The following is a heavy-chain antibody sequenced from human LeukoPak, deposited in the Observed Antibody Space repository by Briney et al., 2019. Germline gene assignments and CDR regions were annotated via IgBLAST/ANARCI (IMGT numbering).Heavy chain of an antibody. V-gene: IGHV5-51*01. CDR2: IYPGDSVT. CDR1: GYTFGSHW. J-gene: IGHJ4*02. CDR3: ARGVTPDVVVEPATSFDY. D-gene: IGHD2-21*01. Sequence: GESLRISCKGSGYTFGSHWVAWVRQMPGKGLEWMGIIYPGDSVTRYSPSFEGHVSISADKSISTAYLQWTSLKPSDTAMYYCARGVTPDVVVEPATSFDYWAQGTLVTVSS.